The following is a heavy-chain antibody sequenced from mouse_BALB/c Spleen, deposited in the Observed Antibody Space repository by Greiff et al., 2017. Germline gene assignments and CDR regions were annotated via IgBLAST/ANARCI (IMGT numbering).Heavy chain of an antibody. CDR2: ISTYYGDA. V-gene: IGHV1S137*01. CDR3: ARALVLRLHNWYFDV. J-gene: IGHJ1*01. CDR1: GYTFTDYA. Sequence: QVQLKESGAELVRPGVSVKISCKGSGYTFTDYAMHWVKQSHAKSLEWIGVISTYYGDASYNQKFKGKATMTVDKSSSTAYMELARLTSEDSAIYYCARALVLRLHNWYFDVWGAGTTVTVSS. D-gene: IGHD1-2*01.